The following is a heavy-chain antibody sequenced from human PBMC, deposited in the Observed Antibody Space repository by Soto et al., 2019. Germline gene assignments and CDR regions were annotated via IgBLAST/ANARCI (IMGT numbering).Heavy chain of an antibody. Sequence: PSETLSLTCVVSGYSFNIVHFWVWIRQPPGKGLQWIGSLSQNGGTYRNPSLRSRVTLSVDTSKNQFSLKLTSVTAADAAVYYCAAATLPGPMVYGMDVWCQGSAVTVSS. J-gene: IGHJ6*02. CDR3: AAATLPGPMVYGMDV. D-gene: IGHD3-10*01. V-gene: IGHV4-38-2*01. CDR2: LSQNGGT. CDR1: GYSFNIVHF.